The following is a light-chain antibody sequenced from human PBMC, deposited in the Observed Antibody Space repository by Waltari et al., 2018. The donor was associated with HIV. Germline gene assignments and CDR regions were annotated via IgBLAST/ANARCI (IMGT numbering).Light chain of an antibody. V-gene: IGKV1-27*01. CDR3: QKYKRAPLT. CDR2: AAS. CDR1: QAINNF. J-gene: IGKJ4*01. Sequence: IQITQSPSSLSASVRDRVTITCRASQAINNFLAWYQQKPGQVPKLLISAASTLQSGVPSRFSGSGSGTDFTLTITSLQPEDVAIYYCQKYKRAPLTFGGGTKVEF.